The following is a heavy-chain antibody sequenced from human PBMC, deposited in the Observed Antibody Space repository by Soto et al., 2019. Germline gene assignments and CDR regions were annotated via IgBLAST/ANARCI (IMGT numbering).Heavy chain of an antibody. D-gene: IGHD3-10*01. CDR1: GFTFSSYA. CDR3: ARDYSYCSGLFWFDP. J-gene: IGHJ5*02. Sequence: QVQLVESGGGVVQPGRSLRLSCAASGFTFSSYAMHWVRQAAGKGLEWVAVISYDGSNKYYADSVKGRFTISRDNSKNKLYLQMNSLRAEDTAVYYCARDYSYCSGLFWFDPWGQGTLVTVSS. CDR2: ISYDGSNK. V-gene: IGHV3-30-3*01.